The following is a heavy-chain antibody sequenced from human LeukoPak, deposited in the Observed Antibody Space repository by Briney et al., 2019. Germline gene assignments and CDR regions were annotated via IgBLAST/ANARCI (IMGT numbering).Heavy chain of an antibody. Sequence: GGSLRLSCAASGFTFSGYGMHWVRQAPGKGLEWVAFIRYDGSNKYYADSVKGRFTISRDNSKNTLYLQMNSLRAEDTAVYYCAKDHPRITMIVEHWGQGTLVTVSS. V-gene: IGHV3-30*02. J-gene: IGHJ1*01. CDR1: GFTFSGYG. D-gene: IGHD3-22*01. CDR2: IRYDGSNK. CDR3: AKDHPRITMIVEH.